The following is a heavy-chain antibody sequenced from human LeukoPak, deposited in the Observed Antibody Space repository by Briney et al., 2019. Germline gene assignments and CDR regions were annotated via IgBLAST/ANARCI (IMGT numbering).Heavy chain of an antibody. CDR3: ARGRSYYGSGSYIHKNWFDP. J-gene: IGHJ5*02. D-gene: IGHD3-10*01. V-gene: IGHV4-34*01. CDR1: GGSFSGHY. Sequence: SETLSLTCAVYGGSFSGHYWSWIRQPPGKGLEWIGEINHSGSTNYNPSLKSRVTISVDTSKNQFSLKLSSVTAADTAVYYCARGRSYYGSGSYIHKNWFDPWGQGTLVTVSS. CDR2: INHSGST.